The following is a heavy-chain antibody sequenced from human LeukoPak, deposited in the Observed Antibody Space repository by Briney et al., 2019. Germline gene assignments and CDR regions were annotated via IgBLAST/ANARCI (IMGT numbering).Heavy chain of an antibody. J-gene: IGHJ4*02. CDR3: ARDLYSYGRFDY. Sequence: GRSLRLSCAASGFTFSSYAMPWVRQAPGKGLEWVAVISYDGSNKYYADSVKGRFTISRDNSKNTLYLQMNSLRAEDTAVYYCARDLYSYGRFDYWGQGTLVTISS. V-gene: IGHV3-30-3*01. D-gene: IGHD5-18*01. CDR2: ISYDGSNK. CDR1: GFTFSSYA.